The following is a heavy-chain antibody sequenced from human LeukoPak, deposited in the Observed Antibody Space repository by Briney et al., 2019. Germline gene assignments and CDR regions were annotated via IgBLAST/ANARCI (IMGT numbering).Heavy chain of an antibody. CDR1: GGTFSSYA. D-gene: IGHD6-25*01. Sequence: SVKVACKASGGTFSSYAISWVRQAPGQGLEWMGGIIPIFGTANYAQKFQGRVTITADESTSTAYMELSSLRSEDTAVYYCARGHAATPYHYYYMDVWGKGTTVTVSS. CDR3: ARGHAATPYHYYYMDV. CDR2: IIPIFGTA. J-gene: IGHJ6*03. V-gene: IGHV1-69*13.